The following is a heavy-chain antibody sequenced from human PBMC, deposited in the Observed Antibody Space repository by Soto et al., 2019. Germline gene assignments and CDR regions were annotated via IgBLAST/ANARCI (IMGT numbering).Heavy chain of an antibody. CDR2: IYYSGST. D-gene: IGHD3-22*01. J-gene: IGHJ6*02. Sequence: PSETLSLTCTVSGGSISSYYWSWIRQPPGKGLEWIGYIYYSGSTNYNPSLKSRVTISVDTSKNQFSLKLSSVTAADTAVYYCARDRYYYDSSGYYYGMDVWGQGTTVTVSS. CDR1: GGSISSYY. V-gene: IGHV4-59*01. CDR3: ARDRYYYDSSGYYYGMDV.